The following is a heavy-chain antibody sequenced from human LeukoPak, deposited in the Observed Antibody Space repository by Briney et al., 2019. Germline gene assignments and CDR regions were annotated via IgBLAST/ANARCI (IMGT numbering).Heavy chain of an antibody. V-gene: IGHV1-2*02. CDR1: GYAFTGYY. J-gene: IGHJ3*02. CDR2: INPNSGGT. Sequence: GASVKVSCKASGYAFTGYYMHWVRQAPGQGLEWMGWINPNSGGTNYAQKFQGRVTMTRDTSISTAYMELSRLRSDDTAVYYCAGSDYDFWSGYLGIWGQGTMVTVSS. CDR3: AGSDYDFWSGYLGI. D-gene: IGHD3-3*01.